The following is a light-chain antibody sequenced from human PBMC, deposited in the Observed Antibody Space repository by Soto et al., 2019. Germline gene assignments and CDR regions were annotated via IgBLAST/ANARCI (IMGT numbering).Light chain of an antibody. CDR1: QSVVIDY. Sequence: IVLTQCPGTLSLGPGDRATLSCRASQSVVIDYVAWYQHRRGQAPRLLFSGIFKRATGIPDRFSGSGSGTDFTLTISRLETEDFAVYFCQQYGSSPAFGQGTRLEIK. CDR3: QQYGSSPA. CDR2: GIF. J-gene: IGKJ5*01. V-gene: IGKV3-20*01.